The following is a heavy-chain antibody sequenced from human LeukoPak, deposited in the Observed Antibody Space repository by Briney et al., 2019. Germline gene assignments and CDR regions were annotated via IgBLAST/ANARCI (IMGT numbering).Heavy chain of an antibody. Sequence: GGSLRLSCAASGFAFSDYYMSWIRQAPGKGLEWVSYISSSSSYTNYADSVKGRFTISRDNAKNSLYLQMNSLRAEDTAVYYCARDSWAAADPYYYYGMDVWGKGTTVTVSS. D-gene: IGHD6-13*01. J-gene: IGHJ6*04. CDR1: GFAFSDYY. CDR2: ISSSSSYT. CDR3: ARDSWAAADPYYYYGMDV. V-gene: IGHV3-11*06.